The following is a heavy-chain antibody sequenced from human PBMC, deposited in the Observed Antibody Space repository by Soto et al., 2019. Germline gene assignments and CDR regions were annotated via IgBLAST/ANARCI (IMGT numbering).Heavy chain of an antibody. CDR1: GFTFSSYA. V-gene: IGHV3-23*01. J-gene: IGHJ5*02. CDR2: ISGSGGST. Sequence: LRLSCAASGFTFSSYAMSWVRQAPGKGLEWVSAISGSGGSTYYADSVKGRFTISRDKSINTAYLQWSSLQASDTAMFYCARHGRRGLTTDATYFDPWGQGTLVTVSS. CDR3: ARHGRRGLTTDATYFDP. D-gene: IGHD2-2*01.